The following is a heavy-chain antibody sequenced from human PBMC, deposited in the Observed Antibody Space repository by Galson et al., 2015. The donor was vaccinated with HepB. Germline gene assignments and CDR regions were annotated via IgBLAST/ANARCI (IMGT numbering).Heavy chain of an antibody. V-gene: IGHV3-30*04. D-gene: IGHD6-19*01. CDR2: ISYDGSNK. CDR3: ARDAGGWYYFDY. Sequence: SLRLSCAASGFTFSSYAMHWVRQAPGKGLEWVAVISYDGSNKYYADSVKGRFTISRDNSKNTLYLQMNSLRAEDTAVYYCARDAGGWYYFDYWGQGTLVTVSS. CDR1: GFTFSSYA. J-gene: IGHJ4*02.